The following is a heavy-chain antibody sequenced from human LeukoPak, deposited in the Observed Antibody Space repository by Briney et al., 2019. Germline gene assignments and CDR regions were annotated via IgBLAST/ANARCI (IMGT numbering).Heavy chain of an antibody. CDR3: AKEGSSGWYDY. Sequence: SGRSLRLSCAASGFTFDDYAMHWVRQAPGKGLGWVSGISWNSGSIGYADSVRGRFTISRDNAKNSLYLQMNSLRAEDMALYYCAKEGSSGWYDYWGQGTLVTVSS. CDR1: GFTFDDYA. V-gene: IGHV3-9*03. D-gene: IGHD6-19*01. CDR2: ISWNSGSI. J-gene: IGHJ4*02.